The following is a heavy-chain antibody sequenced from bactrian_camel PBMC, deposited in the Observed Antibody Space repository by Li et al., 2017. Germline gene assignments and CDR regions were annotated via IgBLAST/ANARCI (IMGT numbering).Heavy chain of an antibody. CDR2: MYTGFGGGNI. CDR3: AAERGGYCEDDWNY. V-gene: IGHV3S54*01. CDR1: GNFYRSSC. J-gene: IGHJ4*01. Sequence: HVQLVESGGGSVQAGGSLRLSCVASGNFYRSSCMGWFRQPPGKEREGVAAMYTGFGGGNIYYDDSVKGRFSISQDGARNTLFLQMNSLKPEDTAMYYCAAERGGYCEDDWNYWGQGTQVTVS. D-gene: IGHD1*01.